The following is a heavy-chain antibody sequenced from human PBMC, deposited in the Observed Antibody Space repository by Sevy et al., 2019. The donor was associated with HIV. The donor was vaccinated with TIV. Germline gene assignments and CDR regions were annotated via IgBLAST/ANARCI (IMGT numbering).Heavy chain of an antibody. CDR3: ARLPIVGASNWFDP. D-gene: IGHD1-26*01. J-gene: IGHJ5*02. V-gene: IGHV4-39*01. CDR2: IYYSGST. Sequence: SETLSLTCTVSGGSISSSSYYWGWIRQPPGKGLEWIGSIYYSGSTYYNPSLESRVTISVDTSKNQFSLKLSSVTAADTAVYYCARLPIVGASNWFDPWGQGTLVTVSS. CDR1: GGSISSSSYY.